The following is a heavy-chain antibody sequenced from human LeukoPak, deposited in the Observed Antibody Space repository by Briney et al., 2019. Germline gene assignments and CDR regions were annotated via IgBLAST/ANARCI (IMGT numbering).Heavy chain of an antibody. D-gene: IGHD1-26*01. CDR1: GFTFDDYA. Sequence: SGRSLRLSCAASGFTFDDYAMHWVRQAPGKGLEWVSSISWNSGSIGYADSVEGRFTISRDNAKNSLYLQMNSLRAEDTAVYYCARQRGSYSFDYWGHGTLVTVSS. V-gene: IGHV3-9*01. CDR3: ARQRGSYSFDY. J-gene: IGHJ4*01. CDR2: ISWNSGSI.